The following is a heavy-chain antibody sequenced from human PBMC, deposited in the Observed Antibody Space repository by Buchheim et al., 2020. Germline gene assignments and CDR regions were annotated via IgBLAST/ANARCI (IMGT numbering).Heavy chain of an antibody. CDR3: AKDGAMTRGVDGRGHHFDF. Sequence: QVQLVESGGGVVQPGRSLRLSCAASGFTFRDYAMHWVRQAPGKGLEWLAFISYEGTKYAESVKGRITISRDHSKNTLYLQRNGLRPDDTAVYFCAKDGAMTRGVDGRGHHFDFWGQGT. CDR2: ISYEGT. D-gene: IGHD3-10*01. CDR1: GFTFRDYA. V-gene: IGHV3-30*18. J-gene: IGHJ4*02.